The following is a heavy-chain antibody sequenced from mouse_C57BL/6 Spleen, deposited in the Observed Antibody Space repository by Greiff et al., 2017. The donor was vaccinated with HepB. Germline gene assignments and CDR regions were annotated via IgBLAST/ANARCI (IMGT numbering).Heavy chain of an antibody. CDR1: GYTFTDYY. CDR3: ARFPFITTVVDY. D-gene: IGHD1-1*01. CDR2: INPNNGGT. Sequence: VQLQQSGPELVKPGASVKISCKASGYTFTDYYMNWVKQSHGKSLEWIGDINPNNGGTSYNQKFKGKATLTVDKSSSTAYMELRSLTSEDSAVYYCARFPFITTVVDYWGQGTTLTVSS. V-gene: IGHV1-26*01. J-gene: IGHJ2*01.